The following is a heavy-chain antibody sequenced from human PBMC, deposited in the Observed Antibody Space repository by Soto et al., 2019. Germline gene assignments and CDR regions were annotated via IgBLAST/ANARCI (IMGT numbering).Heavy chain of an antibody. J-gene: IGHJ5*02. CDR3: ARVYYSSGWYHLEA. D-gene: IGHD6-19*01. Sequence: ASVTGACKASGYTFTSYDINWVRQATGQGLEWMGWMNPNSGNTGYAQKFQGRVTMTRNSSISTAYMELSSLRSEDTAVYYCARVYYSSGWYHLEAWGQGTLVTVSS. CDR1: GYTFTSYD. V-gene: IGHV1-8*01. CDR2: MNPNSGNT.